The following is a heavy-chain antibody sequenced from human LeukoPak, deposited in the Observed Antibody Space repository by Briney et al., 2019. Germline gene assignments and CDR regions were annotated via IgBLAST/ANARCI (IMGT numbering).Heavy chain of an antibody. J-gene: IGHJ4*02. CDR1: GFTFSSYA. V-gene: IGHV3-23*01. Sequence: GGSLRLSCAASGFTFSSYAMSWVRQAPGKGLEWVPAISGSGGSTYYADSVKGRFTISRDNSKNTLYLQMNSLRAEDTAVYYCAKSDTNIAVAGTLGYWGQGTLVTVSS. CDR2: ISGSGGST. CDR3: AKSDTNIAVAGTLGY. D-gene: IGHD6-19*01.